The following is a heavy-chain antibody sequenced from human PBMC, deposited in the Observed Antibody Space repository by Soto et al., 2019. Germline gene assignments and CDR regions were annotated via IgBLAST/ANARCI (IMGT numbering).Heavy chain of an antibody. CDR3: AKAPSRVGNSDYYYGMDV. V-gene: IGHV3-23*01. Sequence: GGSLRLSCAASGFTFSSYAMSWVRQAPGKGLEWVSAISGSGGSTYYADSVKGRFTISRDNSKNTLYLQMNSLRAEDTAVYYCAKAPSRVGNSDYYYGMDVWGQGTTVTVSS. J-gene: IGHJ6*02. CDR2: ISGSGGST. CDR1: GFTFSSYA. D-gene: IGHD1-26*01.